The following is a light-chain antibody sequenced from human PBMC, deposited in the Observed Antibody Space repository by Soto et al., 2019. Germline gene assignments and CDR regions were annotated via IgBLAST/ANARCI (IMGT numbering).Light chain of an antibody. Sequence: EIVLTQSPATLSLSPGERATLSCRASQSINRYLAWYQQKPGQAPRLLIYYASNRAAGIPARFSGSGSGTDFTLTISSLQPEDFATYYCQQANSFPLTFGGGTKVDIK. CDR2: YAS. V-gene: IGKV3-11*01. CDR3: QQANSFPLT. CDR1: QSINRY. J-gene: IGKJ4*01.